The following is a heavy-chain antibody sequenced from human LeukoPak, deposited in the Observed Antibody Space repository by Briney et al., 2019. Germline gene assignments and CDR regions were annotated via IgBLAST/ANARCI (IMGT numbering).Heavy chain of an antibody. Sequence: GGSLRLSCAASGFTFSSYEMNWVRQAPGKGLEWVSYISSSGSTIYYADSVKGRFTISRDNAKNSLYLQMNSLRAEDTAVYYCARAGASGDYVDYWGQGTLVTVSS. D-gene: IGHD1-1*01. CDR3: ARAGASGDYVDY. CDR1: GFTFSSYE. CDR2: ISSSGSTI. V-gene: IGHV3-48*03. J-gene: IGHJ4*02.